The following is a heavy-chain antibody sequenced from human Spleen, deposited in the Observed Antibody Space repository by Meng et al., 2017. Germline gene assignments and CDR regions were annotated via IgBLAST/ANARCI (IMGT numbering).Heavy chain of an antibody. Sequence: QPQLQESGPGLVKPSEALSLTCGGSGGSISTSGYHWGWIRQPPGKGLEWIGSIGHSGITYYTPSLKSRVTVSIDTSKSQFSLKLTSVTAADTAVYYCVRSSGWVRTGFDPWGQGTLVTVSS. CDR2: IGHSGIT. CDR3: VRSSGWVRTGFDP. D-gene: IGHD6-19*01. J-gene: IGHJ5*02. V-gene: IGHV4-39*01. CDR1: GGSISTSGYH.